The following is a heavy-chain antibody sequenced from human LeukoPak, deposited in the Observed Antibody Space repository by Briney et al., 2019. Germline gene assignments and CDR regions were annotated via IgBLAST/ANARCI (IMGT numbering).Heavy chain of an antibody. D-gene: IGHD1-14*01. CDR1: GGSISSYY. V-gene: IGHV4-59*08. Sequence: PSETLSLTCTVPGGSISSYYWSWIRQPPGKGLEWIGYIYYSGSTNYNPSLKSRVTISVDTSKNQFSLKLSSVTAADTAVYYCAIGDRASPDYWGQGTLVTVSS. CDR3: AIGDRASPDY. J-gene: IGHJ4*02. CDR2: IYYSGST.